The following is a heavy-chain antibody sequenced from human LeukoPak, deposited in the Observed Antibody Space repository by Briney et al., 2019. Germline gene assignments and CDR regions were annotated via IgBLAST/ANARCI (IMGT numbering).Heavy chain of an antibody. CDR2: IYYSGST. J-gene: IGHJ4*02. D-gene: IGHD3-22*01. CDR1: GGSISSYY. V-gene: IGHV4-59*12. CDR3: ARAGGSSGYYGH. Sequence: SETLSLTCTVSGGSISSYYWSWIRQPPGKGLEWIGYIYYSGSTNYNPSLKSRVIISVDTSKNQFSLKLSSVTAADTAVYYCARAGGSSGYYGHWGQGTLVTVSS.